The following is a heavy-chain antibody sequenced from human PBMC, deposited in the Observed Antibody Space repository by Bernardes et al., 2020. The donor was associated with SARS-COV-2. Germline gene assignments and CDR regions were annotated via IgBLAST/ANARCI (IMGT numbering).Heavy chain of an antibody. CDR1: GYTFTGYY. V-gene: IGHV1-2*04. CDR2: NNPNSGGT. CDR3: ARALGGSYEWFDP. J-gene: IGHJ5*02. D-gene: IGHD1-26*01. Sequence: ASVKVSCKAFGYTFTGYYMDWVRQAPGQGLEWMGWNNPNSGGTNYAQKVQGWVTMTRDTSISTAYMELSRLRSDDTAVYYCARALGGSYEWFDPWGQGTLVTVSS.